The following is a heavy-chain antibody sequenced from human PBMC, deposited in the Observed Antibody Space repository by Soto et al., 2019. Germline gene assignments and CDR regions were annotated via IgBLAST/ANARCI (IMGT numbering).Heavy chain of an antibody. Sequence: SETLSLTCTVSGGSIRNGDYYWSWIRQTPGKGLEWIGSVYYSGSTHYNPSRKSRISISVDTSKGQFSLKLTSVTAADTAVYYCARNVSSATSSWSEQGYKWFDPWGQGTLVTVSS. J-gene: IGHJ5*02. D-gene: IGHD3-3*01. CDR3: ARNVSSATSSWSEQGYKWFDP. CDR2: VYYSGST. CDR1: GGSIRNGDYY. V-gene: IGHV4-39*07.